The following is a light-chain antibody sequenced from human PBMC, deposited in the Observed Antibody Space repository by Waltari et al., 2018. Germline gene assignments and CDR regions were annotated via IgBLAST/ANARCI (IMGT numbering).Light chain of an antibody. J-gene: IGLJ7*01. CDR2: GVS. V-gene: IGLV2-14*03. Sequence: QPAPTQPPSVSGSPGQSVTISCPGTSSYVGGYNYVSWFQQHPGKAPKLMIYGVSNRPSGVSDRFSGSKSGNTASLTISGLQAEDEGDYYCCSYTTRSTFFFGGGTRLTVL. CDR1: SSYVGGYNY. CDR3: CSYTTRSTFF.